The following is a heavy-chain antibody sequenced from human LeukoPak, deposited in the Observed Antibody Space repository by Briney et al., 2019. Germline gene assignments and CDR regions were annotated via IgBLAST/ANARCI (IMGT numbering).Heavy chain of an antibody. Sequence: PSETLSLTCNVSGYSIRAAYYWGWIRQTPEKGLQWIGSFHLLGTTFYHPSLKSRVTISVDTSKNQFSLNLKSMTAADSAVYYCVRGGGQNVGDYHYFGMDVWGHGTTVTVSS. CDR2: FHLLGTT. J-gene: IGHJ6*02. CDR1: GYSIRAAYY. V-gene: IGHV4-38-2*02. D-gene: IGHD2/OR15-2a*01. CDR3: VRGGGQNVGDYHYFGMDV.